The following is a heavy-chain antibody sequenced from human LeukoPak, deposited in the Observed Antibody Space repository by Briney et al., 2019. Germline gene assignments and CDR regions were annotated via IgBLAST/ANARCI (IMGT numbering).Heavy chain of an antibody. Sequence: GGSLRLSCAASGFTFNRYGMSWVRQAPRKGLEWVSAISGSGGTTYYADSVKGRFTISRDNSKNTLYLQINSLRGEDTAVYYCAKDHLPGIVVADRDYWGQGTLVTVSS. J-gene: IGHJ4*02. V-gene: IGHV3-23*01. D-gene: IGHD6-19*01. CDR3: AKDHLPGIVVADRDY. CDR2: ISGSGGTT. CDR1: GFTFNRYG.